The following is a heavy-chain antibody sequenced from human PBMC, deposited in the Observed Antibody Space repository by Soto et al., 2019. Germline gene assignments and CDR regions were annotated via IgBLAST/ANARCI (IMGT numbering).Heavy chain of an antibody. D-gene: IGHD2-2*01. CDR3: ARGPGRCYATKGDYCFDY. J-gene: IGHJ4*02. CDR1: GFTFSNYN. CDR2: ISASSTYI. V-gene: IGHV3-21*01. Sequence: EVQLVESGGGLVKPGESLGLSCAASGFTFSNYNMNWVRQAPGEGLEWVSSISASSTYIYYPDSVKGRFTISRDNAKNSLYLQMNSLRAEDTAVYYCARGPGRCYATKGDYCFDYWGQGTLVTVSS.